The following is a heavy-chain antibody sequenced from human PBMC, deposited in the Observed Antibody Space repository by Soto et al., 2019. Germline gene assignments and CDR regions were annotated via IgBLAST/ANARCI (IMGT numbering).Heavy chain of an antibody. D-gene: IGHD3-22*01. Sequence: EVQLVESGGGLIQPGGSLRLSCAASGFTVSSNYMSWVRQAPGKRLEWVSVIYSGGSTYYADSVKGRFTISRDNSKNTLYLQMNSLGAEDTAVYYCARGPGSGYYYDGYWGQGTLVTVSS. CDR1: GFTVSSNY. CDR3: ARGPGSGYYYDGY. CDR2: IYSGGST. J-gene: IGHJ4*02. V-gene: IGHV3-53*01.